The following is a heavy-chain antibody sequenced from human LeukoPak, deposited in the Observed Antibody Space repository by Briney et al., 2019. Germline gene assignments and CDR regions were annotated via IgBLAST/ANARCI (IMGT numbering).Heavy chain of an antibody. D-gene: IGHD1-26*01. CDR2: INPSGGST. J-gene: IGHJ3*02. CDR3: ARDGAEDHDTFDI. CDR1: GYTFTGYY. Sequence: ASVKVSGKASGYTFTGYYMHWVRQAPGQGLEWMGIINPSGGSTSYAQKFQGRVTMTRDTSTSTVYMELSSLRSEDTAVYYCARDGAEDHDTFDIWGQGTMVTVSS. V-gene: IGHV1-46*01.